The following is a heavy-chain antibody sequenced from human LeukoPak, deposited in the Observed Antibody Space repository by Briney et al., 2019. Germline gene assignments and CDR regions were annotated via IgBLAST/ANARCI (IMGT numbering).Heavy chain of an antibody. CDR3: ASRHSSGYYDYFDY. Sequence: ASETLSLTCTVSGGSISSGSYYWSWIRQPAGKGLEWIGRIYTSGSTNYNPSLKSRVTISVDTSKNQFSLKLSSVTAADTAVYYCASRHSSGYYDYFDYWGQGTLVTVSS. CDR2: IYTSGST. J-gene: IGHJ4*02. CDR1: GGSISSGSYY. V-gene: IGHV4-61*02. D-gene: IGHD3-22*01.